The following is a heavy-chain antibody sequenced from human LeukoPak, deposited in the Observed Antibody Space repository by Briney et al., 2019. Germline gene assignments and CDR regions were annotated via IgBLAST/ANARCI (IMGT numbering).Heavy chain of an antibody. CDR2: INHSGST. CDR3: ARDRTRVGAGAFDI. Sequence: SETLSLTCAVYGGSFSGYYWSWIRQPPGKGLEWIGEINHSGSTNYNPSLKSRVTISVDTSKNQFSLKLSSVTAADTAVYYCARDRTRVGAGAFDIWGQGTMVTVSS. J-gene: IGHJ3*02. D-gene: IGHD1-26*01. CDR1: GGSFSGYY. V-gene: IGHV4-34*01.